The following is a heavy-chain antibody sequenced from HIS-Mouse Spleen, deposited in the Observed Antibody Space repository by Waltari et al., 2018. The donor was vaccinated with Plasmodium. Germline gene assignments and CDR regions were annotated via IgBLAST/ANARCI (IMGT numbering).Heavy chain of an antibody. CDR1: GYTFTGYY. J-gene: IGHJ4*02. CDR3: ARDLAAAGHFDY. CDR2: INPNVGGP. Sequence: QVQLVQSGAEVKKPGASVKVSCKASGYTFTGYYMHWVRQAPGEGLEGMGWINPNVGGPNYAQRFQGRVTMTRGTSISTAYMDLSRLRSDDPAVYYCARDLAAAGHFDYWGQGTLVTVSS. D-gene: IGHD6-13*01. V-gene: IGHV1-2*02.